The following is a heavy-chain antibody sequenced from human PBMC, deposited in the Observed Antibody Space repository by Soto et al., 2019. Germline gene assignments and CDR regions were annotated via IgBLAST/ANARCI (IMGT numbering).Heavy chain of an antibody. Sequence: ASVKVSCKTSGYTFTAYYVHWVRQAPGQGLEWMGWLNPNTGGTNYAQKFQGRVTMTRDTSISTAYMELSSLRPDDTAVFYCARQLAYCGGDCYTEPLDYWGQGTLVTVSS. CDR2: LNPNTGGT. D-gene: IGHD2-21*02. J-gene: IGHJ4*02. CDR1: GYTFTAYY. V-gene: IGHV1-2*02. CDR3: ARQLAYCGGDCYTEPLDY.